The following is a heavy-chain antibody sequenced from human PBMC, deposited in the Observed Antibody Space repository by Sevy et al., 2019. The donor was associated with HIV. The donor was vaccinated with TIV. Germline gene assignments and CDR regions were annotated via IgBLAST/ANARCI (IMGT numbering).Heavy chain of an antibody. CDR3: AKAQDGSGYSAYGMDV. CDR1: RFTFSSYG. V-gene: IGHV3-30*18. D-gene: IGHD3-3*01. J-gene: IGHJ6*02. Sequence: GGSLRRSCAASRFTFSSYGMHWVRQAPGKGLEWVAVISYEGSNKYADSVKGRLTTSKDNSKNTLYMQMNSLRSEDTAVYSCAKAQDGSGYSAYGMDVWGQGTTVTVSS. CDR2: ISYEGSNK.